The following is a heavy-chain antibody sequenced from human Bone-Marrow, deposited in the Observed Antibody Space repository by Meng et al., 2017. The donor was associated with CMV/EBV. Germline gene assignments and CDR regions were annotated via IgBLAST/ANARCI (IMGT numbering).Heavy chain of an antibody. J-gene: IGHJ4*02. Sequence: GESLKISCAASGFTFSSYAMSWVRQAPGKGLEWVSAISGSGGSTYYADSVKGRFTISRDNSKNTLYLQMNSLRAEDTAVYYCATESQAASKVFDYWGQGKLVNVAS. CDR1: GFTFSSYA. CDR3: ATESQAASKVFDY. CDR2: ISGSGGST. D-gene: IGHD6-13*01. V-gene: IGHV3-23*01.